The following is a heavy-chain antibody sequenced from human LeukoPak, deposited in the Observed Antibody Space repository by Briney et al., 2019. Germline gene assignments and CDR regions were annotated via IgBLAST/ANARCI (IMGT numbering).Heavy chain of an antibody. CDR1: GYTFDGYY. D-gene: IGHD4-23*01. CDR2: INPNSGDT. V-gene: IGHV1-2*02. CDR3: ARPDGDTGGNYGC. J-gene: IGHJ4*02. Sequence: ASVKVSCKASGYTFDGYYMHWVRQAPGRGPEWTGWINPNSGDTNYAQKFQGRVTMTRDTSISTAYMELSRLRSDDTAVYYCARPDGDTGGNYGCWGQGTLVTVSS.